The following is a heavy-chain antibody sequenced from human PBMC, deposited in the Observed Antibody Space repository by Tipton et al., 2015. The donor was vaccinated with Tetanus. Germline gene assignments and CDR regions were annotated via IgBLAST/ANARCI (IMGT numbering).Heavy chain of an antibody. V-gene: IGHV3-48*03. CDR1: GFTFSSHN. D-gene: IGHD3-22*01. CDR3: ARDQIVEQATRDHDYGVDV. CDR2: ISSSGSTV. Sequence: SLRLSCAASGFTFSSHNMNWVRQAPGKGLEWVAYISSSGSTVDYADSVKGRFTISRDNAKNSLYLLMDSLRAEDTAVYYCARDQIVEQATRDHDYGVDVWGQGTTVTVSS. J-gene: IGHJ6*02.